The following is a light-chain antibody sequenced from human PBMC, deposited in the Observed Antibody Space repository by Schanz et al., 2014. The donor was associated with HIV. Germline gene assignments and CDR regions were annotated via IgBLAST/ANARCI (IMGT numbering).Light chain of an antibody. V-gene: IGKV3-15*01. CDR1: QSVSSD. CDR3: QQYSDWPPST. CDR2: GAF. J-gene: IGKJ2*01. Sequence: EIVMTQSPVTLSVSPGERATLSCRASQSVSSDLAWYQQKPGQAPRLLIYGAFTRATGIPVRFSGRGSGTEFTLTISGLQSEDFALYYCQQYSDWPPSTFGHVTKVEIK.